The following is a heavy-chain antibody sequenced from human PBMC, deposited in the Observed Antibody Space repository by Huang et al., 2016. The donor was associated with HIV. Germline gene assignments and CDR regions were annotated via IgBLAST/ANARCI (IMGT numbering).Heavy chain of an antibody. D-gene: IGHD3-22*01. J-gene: IGHJ4*02. Sequence: QVQLVQSGGEVKKPGASVKASCTASDYTFTSYGISWVRQAPGQGLEWMGWISTNKGDTNYAQKYQGRVTMTTDTSTSTAYMELRSLRSDDTAVYYCGGSSGYWSFDYWGQGTLVTVSS. CDR2: ISTNKGDT. CDR3: GGSSGYWSFDY. CDR1: DYTFTSYG. V-gene: IGHV1-18*04.